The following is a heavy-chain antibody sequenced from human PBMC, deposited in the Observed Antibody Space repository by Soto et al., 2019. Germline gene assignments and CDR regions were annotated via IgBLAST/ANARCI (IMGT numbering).Heavy chain of an antibody. CDR1: GFTFSNFE. CDR2: ISSSGGTM. J-gene: IGHJ5*02. V-gene: IGHV3-48*03. Sequence: GSLRLSCAASGFTFSNFEMNWVRQAPGKGLEWLSYISSSGGTMYYADSVKGRFTISRDNAQNSLYLQMNSLRAEDTAVYYCARDGNWFDPWGQGTVVTVS. CDR3: ARDGNWFDP.